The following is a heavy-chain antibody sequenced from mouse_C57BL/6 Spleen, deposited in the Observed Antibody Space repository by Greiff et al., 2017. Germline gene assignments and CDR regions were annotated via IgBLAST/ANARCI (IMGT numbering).Heavy chain of an antibody. D-gene: IGHD4-1*01. V-gene: IGHV1-80*01. CDR2: IYTGDGDT. Sequence: QVQLQQSGAELVKPGASVKISCKASGYAFSSYWMNWVKQRPGKGLEWIGQIYTGDGDTNYNGKFKGKATMAADKSSSTAYLQLSSLTSEDSAVYFCARTELGPLFDYWGQGTTLTVSS. CDR1: GYAFSSYW. CDR3: ARTELGPLFDY. J-gene: IGHJ2*01.